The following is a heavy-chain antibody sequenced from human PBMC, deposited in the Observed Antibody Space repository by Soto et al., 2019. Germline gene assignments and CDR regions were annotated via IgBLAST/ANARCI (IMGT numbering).Heavy chain of an antibody. CDR3: AKNYFFDS. CDR1: GFTFDSYA. Sequence: EVQLLESGGGLVQPGGSLTLSCAASGFTFDSYAMSWVRQAPGKGLEWVSSISIGGTTYYADSVKGRFTISRDNSRNTLYLQMNSLRAEDTAFYYCAKNYFFDSWGQGPLVTVSS. V-gene: IGHV3-23*05. J-gene: IGHJ4*02. D-gene: IGHD1-7*01. CDR2: SISIGGTT.